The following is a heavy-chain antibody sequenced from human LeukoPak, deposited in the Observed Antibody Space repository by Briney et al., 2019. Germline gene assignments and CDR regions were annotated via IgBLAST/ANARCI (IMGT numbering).Heavy chain of an antibody. Sequence: PSETLSLTCTVSGGSISSYYWSWIRQPPGEGLGGVGYIYYSGSTNYNPSLKSRVTISVATSKNQSSLKLSSVTAADTAVYYCARDLGYSYGSFDYWGQGTLVTVSS. J-gene: IGHJ4*02. CDR1: GGSISSYY. V-gene: IGHV4-59*01. D-gene: IGHD5-18*01. CDR3: ARDLGYSYGSFDY. CDR2: IYYSGST.